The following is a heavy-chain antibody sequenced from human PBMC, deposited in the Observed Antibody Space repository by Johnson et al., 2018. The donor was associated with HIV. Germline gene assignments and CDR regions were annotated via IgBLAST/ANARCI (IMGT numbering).Heavy chain of an antibody. CDR3: ARDRGYCTNGVCYYDAFDV. V-gene: IGHV3-11*04. J-gene: IGHJ3*01. CDR1: GFTFTDYY. D-gene: IGHD2-8*01. CDR2: ISSTASTI. Sequence: QVQLVESGGGLGKPGGSLRLSCAASGFTFTDYYMSWLRQAPGKGLEWVSYISSTASTIYYADSVKGRFTISRDNAKNSLYLQMNSLSAGDTAVYYCARDRGYCTNGVCYYDAFDVWGQGTMVTVAA.